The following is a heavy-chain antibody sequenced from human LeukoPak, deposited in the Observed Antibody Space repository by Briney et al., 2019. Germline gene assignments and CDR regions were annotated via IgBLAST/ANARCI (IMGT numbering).Heavy chain of an antibody. J-gene: IGHJ6*02. D-gene: IGHD6-6*01. CDR1: GGSFSGYS. CDR2: INHSGST. Sequence: SETLSLTCAVYGGSFSGYSWSWIRQPPGKGLEWIGEINHSGSTNYNPSLKSRVTISVDTSKNQFSLKLSSVTAADTAVYYCARVPAGSGSSSMLGYGMDVWGQGTTVTVSS. CDR3: ARVPAGSGSSSMLGYGMDV. V-gene: IGHV4-34*01.